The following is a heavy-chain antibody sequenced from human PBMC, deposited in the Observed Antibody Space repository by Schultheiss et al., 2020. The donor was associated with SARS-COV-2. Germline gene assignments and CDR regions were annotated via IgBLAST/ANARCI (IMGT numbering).Heavy chain of an antibody. D-gene: IGHD5-18*01. Sequence: GESLKISCAASGFTFSSYAMHWVRQAPGKGLEWVSAISGSGGSTYYADSVKGRFTISRDNSKNTLYLQMNSLRAEDTAVYYCARGDFRGYSYGPFDYWGQGTLVTVSS. CDR3: ARGDFRGYSYGPFDY. CDR1: GFTFSSYA. J-gene: IGHJ4*02. CDR2: ISGSGGST. V-gene: IGHV3-23*01.